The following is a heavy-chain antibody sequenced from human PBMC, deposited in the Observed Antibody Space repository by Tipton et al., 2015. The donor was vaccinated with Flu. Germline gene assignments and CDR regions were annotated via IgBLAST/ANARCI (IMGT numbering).Heavy chain of an antibody. CDR1: GYTFTSYY. V-gene: IGHV1-46*01. D-gene: IGHD3-22*01. CDR2: INPSGGST. Sequence: QLVQSGAEVKKPGASVKVSCKASGYTFTSYYMHWVRQAPGQGLEWMGIINPSGGSTSYAQKFQGRVTMTRDTSTSTVNMELSSLRSEDTAVYYCARGYYYDSSGYYDGGYYGMDVWGQGTTVTVSS. CDR3: ARGYYYDSSGYYDGGYYGMDV. J-gene: IGHJ6*02.